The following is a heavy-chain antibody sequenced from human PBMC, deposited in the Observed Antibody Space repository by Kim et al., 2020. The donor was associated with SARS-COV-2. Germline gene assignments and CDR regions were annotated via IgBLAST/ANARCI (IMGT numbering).Heavy chain of an antibody. V-gene: IGHV3-48*02. CDR1: GFTFSSYS. CDR2: ISSSSSTI. D-gene: IGHD3-22*01. Sequence: GGSLRLSCAASGFTFSSYSMNWVRQAPGKGLEWVSYISSSSSTIYYADSVKGRFTISRDNAKNSLYLQMNSLRDEDTAVYYCARVNVAWVVIPLSWFDPWGQGTLVTVSS. J-gene: IGHJ5*02. CDR3: ARVNVAWVVIPLSWFDP.